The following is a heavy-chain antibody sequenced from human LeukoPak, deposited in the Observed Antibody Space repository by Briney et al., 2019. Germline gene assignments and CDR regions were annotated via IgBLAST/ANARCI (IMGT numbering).Heavy chain of an antibody. CDR3: AGGDRNGWYFDY. D-gene: IGHD6-19*01. Sequence: GGSLRLSCAASGFRFDDHGMSWVRQVPGKGLEWVSGINWNGGSTGYGDSVKGRFTISRDNAKNSMYLQMNSLRAEDTALYYCAGGDRNGWYFDYWGQGILVTAPS. V-gene: IGHV3-20*04. J-gene: IGHJ4*02. CDR2: INWNGGST. CDR1: GFRFDDHG.